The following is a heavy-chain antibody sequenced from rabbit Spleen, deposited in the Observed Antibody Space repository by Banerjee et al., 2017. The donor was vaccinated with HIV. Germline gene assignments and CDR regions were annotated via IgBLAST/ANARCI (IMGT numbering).Heavy chain of an antibody. Sequence: VESGGGLVKPGASLTLICTASGFSFSSSYDMSWVRQAPGKGLEWIGFIYTGNGKNYYASWAKGRFTISKTSSTTVTLQMTSLTAADTATYFCARDLVAVIGWNFNLWGPGTLVTVS. V-gene: IGHV1S40*01. D-gene: IGHD1-1*01. CDR2: IYTGNGKN. J-gene: IGHJ4*01. CDR1: GFSFSSSYD. CDR3: ARDLVAVIGWNFNL.